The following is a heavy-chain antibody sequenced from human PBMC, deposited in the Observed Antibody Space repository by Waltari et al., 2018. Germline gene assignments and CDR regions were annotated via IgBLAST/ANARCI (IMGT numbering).Heavy chain of an antibody. Sequence: EVQLVESGGGLIQPGGSLRLSCAASGFTVSSNYMSWVRQARGKGLEWVSVIYSGGSTYSDDSVKCRFTISGDKSKNTLYLQMNSLRAEDTAVYYCATKTYGSGSYPTYYYYYGMDVWGQGTTVTVSS. D-gene: IGHD3-10*01. J-gene: IGHJ6*02. CDR1: GFTVSSNY. CDR3: ATKTYGSGSYPTYYYYYGMDV. CDR2: IYSGGST. V-gene: IGHV3-53*01.